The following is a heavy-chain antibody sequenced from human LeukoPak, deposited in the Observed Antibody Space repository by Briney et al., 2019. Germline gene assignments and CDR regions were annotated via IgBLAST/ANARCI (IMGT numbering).Heavy chain of an antibody. Sequence: SETLSLTCNVSGGSISSSSYYWGWIRQPPGKGLEWIGSIYYSGNTYYNPSLRSRVTISVDTSKNQFSLRLSSVTAADTAVYYCARGGGGPKAPGYFDYWGQGTLVTVSS. CDR1: GGSISSSSYY. CDR2: IYYSGNT. CDR3: ARGGGGPKAPGYFDY. V-gene: IGHV4-39*07. J-gene: IGHJ4*02. D-gene: IGHD3-16*01.